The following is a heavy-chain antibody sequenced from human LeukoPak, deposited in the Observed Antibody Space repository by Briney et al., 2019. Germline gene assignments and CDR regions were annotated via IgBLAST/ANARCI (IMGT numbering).Heavy chain of an antibody. V-gene: IGHV4-30-2*01. D-gene: IGHD6-13*01. J-gene: IGHJ4*02. CDR1: GGSISSGGYY. CDR3: ARVGSSSWANFDY. CDR2: IYHSGST. Sequence: SGTLSLTCAVSGGSISSGGYYWSWIRQPPGKGLEWIGYIYHSGSTYYNPSLKSRVTISVDRSKNQFSLKLSSVTAADTAVYYCARVGSSSWANFDYWGQGTLVTVSS.